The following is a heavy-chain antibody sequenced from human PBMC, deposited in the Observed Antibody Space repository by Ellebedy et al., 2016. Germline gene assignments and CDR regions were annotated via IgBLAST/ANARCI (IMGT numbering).Heavy chain of an antibody. J-gene: IGHJ4*02. Sequence: ASVKVSCXASGGTFSSYAISWVRQAPGQGLEWMGWMNPNSGNTGYAQKFQGRVTMTRNTSISTAYMELSSLRSEDTAVYYCARAPSRLRGSYLRGQFDYWGQGTLVTVSS. CDR2: MNPNSGNT. V-gene: IGHV1-8*02. D-gene: IGHD1-26*01. CDR1: GGTFSSYA. CDR3: ARAPSRLRGSYLRGQFDY.